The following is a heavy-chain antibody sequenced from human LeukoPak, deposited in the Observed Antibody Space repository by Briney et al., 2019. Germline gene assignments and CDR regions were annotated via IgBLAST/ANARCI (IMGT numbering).Heavy chain of an antibody. CDR3: AKDICSTSCYCDY. CDR2: ISHDGSNK. CDR1: GFTFSSYG. V-gene: IGHV3-30*18. D-gene: IGHD2-2*01. J-gene: IGHJ4*02. Sequence: QPGGSLRLSCAASGFTFSSYGMHWVRQAPGKGLEWVAVISHDGSNKFYADSVKGRFTISRDNSKNTLYLQMNSLRAEDTAVYYCAKDICSTSCYCDYWGQGTLVTVSS.